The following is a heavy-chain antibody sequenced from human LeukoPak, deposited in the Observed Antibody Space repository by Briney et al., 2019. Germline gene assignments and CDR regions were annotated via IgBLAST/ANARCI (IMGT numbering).Heavy chain of an antibody. J-gene: IGHJ4*02. CDR2: ISSSSSYI. CDR1: GFTVSSNY. D-gene: IGHD2-15*01. V-gene: IGHV3-21*01. CDR3: ARDSGGRLDY. Sequence: GGSLRLSCEASGFTVSSNYMSWVRQAPGKGLEWVSSISSSSSYIYYADSVKGRFTISRDNAKNSLYLQMNSLRAEDTAVYYCARDSGGRLDYWGQGTLVTVSS.